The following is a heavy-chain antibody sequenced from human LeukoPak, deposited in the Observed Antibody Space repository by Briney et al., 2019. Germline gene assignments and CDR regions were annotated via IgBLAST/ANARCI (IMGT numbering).Heavy chain of an antibody. V-gene: IGHV3-33*06. D-gene: IGHD3-22*01. CDR1: GFTVSSYG. Sequence: GRSLRLSCAASGFTVSSYGMRWVRQAPGKGLEWVAVIWYDGSNKYYADSVKGRFTISRDNSKNTLYLQMNSLRAEGTAVYYCAKDGSYYDSRPPPYYFDYWGQGTLVTVSS. CDR2: IWYDGSNK. J-gene: IGHJ4*02. CDR3: AKDGSYYDSRPPPYYFDY.